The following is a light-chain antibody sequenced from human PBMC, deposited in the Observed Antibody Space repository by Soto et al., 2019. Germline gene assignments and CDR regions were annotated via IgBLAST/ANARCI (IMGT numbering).Light chain of an antibody. V-gene: IGKV3-15*01. CDR3: RHYNNWPPET. Sequence: EIVLTQSPGTLSLSPGERATLSCRASQSVSTYLAWYQQKPGQAPRLLIYDASTRATGIPARFSGSGSGTEFNLTISSLQSEDFAIYYCRHYNNWPPETFGQGTKVDIK. J-gene: IGKJ1*01. CDR1: QSVSTY. CDR2: DAS.